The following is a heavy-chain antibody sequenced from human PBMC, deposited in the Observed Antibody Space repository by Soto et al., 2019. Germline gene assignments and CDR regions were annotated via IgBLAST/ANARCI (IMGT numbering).Heavy chain of an antibody. V-gene: IGHV3-23*01. CDR3: AKDSNKYSSSLRGRYFDY. CDR2: ISGGGSNT. Sequence: GGSLRLSCAASGFPFSSYVMSWVRQAPRKGLEWVSGISGGGSNTFYATSVKGRFTISRDNSKNTLFLQMNNVGAEDTAIYYCAKDSNKYSSSLRGRYFDYWGQGIGVTVSS. D-gene: IGHD4-4*01. CDR1: GFPFSSYV. J-gene: IGHJ4*02.